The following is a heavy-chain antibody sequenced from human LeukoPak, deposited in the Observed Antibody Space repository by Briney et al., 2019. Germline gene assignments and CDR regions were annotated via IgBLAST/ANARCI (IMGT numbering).Heavy chain of an antibody. CDR2: INHSGST. CDR1: GGSISSGGYY. V-gene: IGHV4-30-2*01. J-gene: IGHJ4*02. CDR3: ARGPHRRFVVVPAAAYYFDY. D-gene: IGHD2-2*01. Sequence: PSQTLSLTCTVSGGSISSGGYYWSWIRQPPGKGLEWIGEINHSGSTNYNPSLKSRVTISVDTSKNQFSLKLSSVTAADTAVYYCARGPHRRFVVVPAAAYYFDYWGQGTLVTVSS.